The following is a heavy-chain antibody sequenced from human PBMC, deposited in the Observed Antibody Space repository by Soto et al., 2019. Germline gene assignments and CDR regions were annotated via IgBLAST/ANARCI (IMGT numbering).Heavy chain of an antibody. D-gene: IGHD5-12*01. CDR3: AREGGATDNWFAP. Sequence: PSETLSLTCAVSGASFSDVYWSWSRQSPGKGLEWIGEISHSGRTNYNPSLQSRVTISVDTSKNQFSLRLTSVTAADTAVYYCAREGGATDNWFAPWGQGTLVTVSS. CDR1: GASFSDVY. V-gene: IGHV4-34*01. CDR2: ISHSGRT. J-gene: IGHJ5*02.